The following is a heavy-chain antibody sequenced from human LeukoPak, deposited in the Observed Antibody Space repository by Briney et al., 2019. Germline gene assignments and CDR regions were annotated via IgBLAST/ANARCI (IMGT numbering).Heavy chain of an antibody. CDR3: ARDGGRQQTDAFDI. D-gene: IGHD3-16*01. Sequence: GGSLRLSCAASGFTFSSYAMHWVRQAPGKGLGWVAVISYDGSNKYYADSVKGRFTISRDNSKNTLYLQMNSLRAEDTAVYYCARDGGRQQTDAFDIWGQGTMVTVSS. V-gene: IGHV3-30-3*01. CDR1: GFTFSSYA. J-gene: IGHJ3*02. CDR2: ISYDGSNK.